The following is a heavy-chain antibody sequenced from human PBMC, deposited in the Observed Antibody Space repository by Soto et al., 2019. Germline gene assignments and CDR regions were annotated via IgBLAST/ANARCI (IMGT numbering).Heavy chain of an antibody. CDR2: IFSNDDK. D-gene: IGHD2-15*01. CDR1: GFSLSNARMG. J-gene: IGHJ4*02. Sequence: QVTLKESGPVLVKPTEPLTLTCTVSGFSLSNARMGVSWIRQPPGKALEWLAHIFSNDDKSYSTSLKSRSTKSKETSKSQVVLTMTNMDPVDTATYNCARIRFYGSGAGWDRKYYFDYWGQGTLVTVSS. V-gene: IGHV2-26*01. CDR3: ARIRFYGSGAGWDRKYYFDY.